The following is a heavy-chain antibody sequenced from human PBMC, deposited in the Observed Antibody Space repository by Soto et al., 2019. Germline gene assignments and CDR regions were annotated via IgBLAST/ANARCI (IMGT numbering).Heavy chain of an antibody. J-gene: IGHJ5*02. CDR1: GFLFSHYY. V-gene: IGHV3-11*01. D-gene: IGHD2-2*01. Sequence: NLLESGGGLVKPGGSLRLSGDGSGFLFSHYYMSWIRQGPEKRLELVAYISSNSTAFYYADSEKGRFTVSKHNAKKSVFLQMSSLTREDTANYYCATAEWSRTNNFETCGQGTQVIVS. CDR2: ISSNSTAF. CDR3: ATAEWSRTNNFET.